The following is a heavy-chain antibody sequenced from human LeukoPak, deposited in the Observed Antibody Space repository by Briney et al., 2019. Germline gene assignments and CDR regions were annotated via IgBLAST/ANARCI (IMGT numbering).Heavy chain of an antibody. CDR2: ITTGGSSI. D-gene: IGHD4-23*01. V-gene: IGHV3-48*04. CDR3: AKVRRGGGKAPGVFDY. J-gene: IGHJ4*02. Sequence: GGSLRLSCAASGFTFSAYAMAWVRQAPGKGLECVSHITTGGSSIFYADSVKGRFTISRDNAKNSLYLQMNSLRAEDTALYYCAKVRRGGGKAPGVFDYWGQGTLVTVSS. CDR1: GFTFSAYA.